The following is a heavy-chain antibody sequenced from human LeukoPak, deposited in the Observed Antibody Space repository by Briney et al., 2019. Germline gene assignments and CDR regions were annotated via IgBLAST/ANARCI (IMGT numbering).Heavy chain of an antibody. V-gene: IGHV1-69*05. J-gene: IGHJ4*02. D-gene: IGHD3-22*01. CDR1: GGTFSSYA. CDR3: ARDGYYDSSGYYNFXY. CDR2: IIPIFGTA. Sequence: SVKVSCKASGGTFSSYAISWVRQAPGQGLEWMGRIIPIFGTANYAQKFQGRVTITTDESTSTAYIELSSLTSEDTAVYHCARDGYYDSSGYYNFXYWGQGTLVTVSS.